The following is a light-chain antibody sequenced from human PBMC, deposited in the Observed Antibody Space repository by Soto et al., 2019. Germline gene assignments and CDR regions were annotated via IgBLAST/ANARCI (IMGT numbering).Light chain of an antibody. CDR3: QQYFTTPSWT. Sequence: DIVMTQSPDSLAVFLGERATINCKSSQSALFNSNNKNYIAWYQQKPGQPPNLLIYWASTRESGVPDRFSGSGSGTDFTLTFNSLQAEDVAVYYCQQYFTTPSWTFGQGTTVEIK. CDR1: QSALFNSNNKNY. J-gene: IGKJ1*01. CDR2: WAS. V-gene: IGKV4-1*01.